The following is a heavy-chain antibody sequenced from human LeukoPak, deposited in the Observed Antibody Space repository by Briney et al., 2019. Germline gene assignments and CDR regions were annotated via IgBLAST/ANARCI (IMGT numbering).Heavy chain of an antibody. V-gene: IGHV3-48*03. CDR2: ISPSGTII. CDR1: GFTFSSFE. Sequence: GGSLGLSCAASGFTFSSFEMNWVRQAPGKGLEWDSYISPSGTIIHQADSVKGRFTFSRDNAKNSLYLQMNSLRAEDTAVYYCATVAFGYAFDIWGQGTMVIVSP. J-gene: IGHJ3*02. CDR3: ATVAFGYAFDI. D-gene: IGHD3-3*02.